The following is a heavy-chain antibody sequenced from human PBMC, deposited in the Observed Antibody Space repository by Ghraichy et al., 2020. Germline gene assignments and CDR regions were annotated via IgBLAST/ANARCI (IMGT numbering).Heavy chain of an antibody. D-gene: IGHD4-17*01. J-gene: IGHJ4*02. CDR1: GFTFSSSS. CDR2: ITGSTSNI. CDR3: ARDLHYGFDY. Sequence: GGSLRLSCAASGFTFSSSSMNWVRQAPGKGLEWVSYITGSTSNICYADSVKGRFTISRDNAKNSLSLQMNSLRAEDTAVYFCARDLHYGFDYWGQGTLVTVSS. V-gene: IGHV3-48*04.